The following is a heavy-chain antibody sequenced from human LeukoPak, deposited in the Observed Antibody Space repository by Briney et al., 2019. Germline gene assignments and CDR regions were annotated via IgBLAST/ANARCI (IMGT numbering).Heavy chain of an antibody. V-gene: IGHV6-1*01. D-gene: IGHD2-2*01. CDR3: ARRLTQYDCFDP. Sequence: SQTLSLTCAISGDSVSSNSVTWNWVRQSPSRGLEWLGRAYYRSTWYNDYAVSVRGQITVNPDTSKNQFSLHLNSVTPEDTAVYYCARRLTQYDCFDPWGQGILVTVSS. CDR1: GDSVSSNSVT. CDR2: AYYRSTWYN. J-gene: IGHJ5*02.